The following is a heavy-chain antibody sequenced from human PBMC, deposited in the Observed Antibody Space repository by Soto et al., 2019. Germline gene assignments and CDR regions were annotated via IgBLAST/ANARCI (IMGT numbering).Heavy chain of an antibody. CDR1: GYTFTSYG. CDR2: ISAYNGNT. V-gene: IGHV1-18*01. CDR3: ARVAHPTPKRITIFGVVTQAYYYYGMDV. J-gene: IGHJ6*02. Sequence: ASVKVSCKASGYTFTSYGISWVRQAPGQGLEWMGWISAYNGNTNYAQKLQGRVTMTTDTSTSTAYMELRSLRSDDTAVYYCARVAHPTPKRITIFGVVTQAYYYYGMDVWGQGTTVTVSS. D-gene: IGHD3-3*01.